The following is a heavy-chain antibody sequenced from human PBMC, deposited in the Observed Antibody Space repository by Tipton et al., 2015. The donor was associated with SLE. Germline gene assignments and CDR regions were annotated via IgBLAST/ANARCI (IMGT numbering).Heavy chain of an antibody. J-gene: IGHJ4*02. CDR1: GGSISGGDYY. D-gene: IGHD6-6*01. Sequence: TLSLTCTVSGGSISGGDYYWSWIRQPPGKGLEWNGYIYYSGSTYYNSSLTGRVTISVDRFKNQFSLRLSSVTAADTAVYYCARDKSPYSSSSGIDYWGQGTLVTVSS. CDR3: ARDKSPYSSSSGIDY. V-gene: IGHV4-30-4*01. CDR2: IYYSGST.